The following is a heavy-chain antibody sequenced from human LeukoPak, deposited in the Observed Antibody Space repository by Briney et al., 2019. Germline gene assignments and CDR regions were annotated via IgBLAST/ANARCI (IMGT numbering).Heavy chain of an antibody. CDR3: AKDIRWPPGSGVGNYYYYYGMDV. J-gene: IGHJ6*02. Sequence: ADSVKGRFTISRDNVKNSLYLQMNSLRAEDTALYYCAKDIRWPPGSGVGNYYYYYGMDVWGQGTTVTVSS. V-gene: IGHV3-9*01. D-gene: IGHD2-15*01.